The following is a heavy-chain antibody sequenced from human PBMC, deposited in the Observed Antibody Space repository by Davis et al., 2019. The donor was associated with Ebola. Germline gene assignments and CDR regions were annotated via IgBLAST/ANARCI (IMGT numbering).Heavy chain of an antibody. J-gene: IGHJ6*02. V-gene: IGHV5-51*01. CDR1: GYSFPDYW. Sequence: GESLKISCKGSGYSFPDYWIAWVRQMPGKGLECMGVIYPGDYDTRYSPSFQGQVTISVDKSISTAYLQWSSLKASDTAMYYCARCGCSSTSCYWDYYYGMDVWGQGTTVTVSS. D-gene: IGHD2-2*01. CDR3: ARCGCSSTSCYWDYYYGMDV. CDR2: IYPGDYDT.